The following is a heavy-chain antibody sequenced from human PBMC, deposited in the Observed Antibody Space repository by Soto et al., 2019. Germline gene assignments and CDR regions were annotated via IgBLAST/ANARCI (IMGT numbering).Heavy chain of an antibody. CDR3: ARSSRSYFDY. Sequence: LSLTCTVSGGSISRSGYFWSWIRQHPGKGLEWIGYIYDSGSTYYNPSLKSRVSLSVDTSKNQFSLNLTSVTAADTAMYYCARSSRSYFDYWGQGTLVTVSS. CDR2: IYDSGST. V-gene: IGHV4-31*03. CDR1: GGSISRSGYF. J-gene: IGHJ4*02.